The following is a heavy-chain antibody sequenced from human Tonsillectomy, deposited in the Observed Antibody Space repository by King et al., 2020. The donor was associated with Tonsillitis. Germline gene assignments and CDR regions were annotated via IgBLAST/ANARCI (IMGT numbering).Heavy chain of an antibody. J-gene: IGHJ4*02. V-gene: IGHV4-34*01. CDR3: ARGRLQLWSTPADY. CDR1: GGSFSGYY. Sequence: VQLPQWGAGLLKPSETLSLTCAVYGGSFSGYYWNWIRQPPGKGLEWIGEINHSGSTNYNPSLKSRVTISVDTSKNQFSLKLRSVTAADTAVYYCARGRLQLWSTPADYWGQGSLVTVSS. D-gene: IGHD1-1*01. CDR2: INHSGST.